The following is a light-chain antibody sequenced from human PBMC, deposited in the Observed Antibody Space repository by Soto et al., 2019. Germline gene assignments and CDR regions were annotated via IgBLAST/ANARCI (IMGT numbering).Light chain of an antibody. CDR2: EDN. J-gene: IGLJ7*01. CDR1: SGSIASYY. Sequence: FMLTQPHSVSESPGKTVTVSCTRSSGSIASYYVQWYQQRPGSSPTTVIYEDNQRPSGVPDRFSGSIDSSSNSASLTISGLKTEDEADYYCQSYDSSNHAVFGGGTQLTVL. V-gene: IGLV6-57*01. CDR3: QSYDSSNHAV.